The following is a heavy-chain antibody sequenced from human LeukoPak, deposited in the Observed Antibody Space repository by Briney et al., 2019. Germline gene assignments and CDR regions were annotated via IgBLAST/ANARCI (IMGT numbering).Heavy chain of an antibody. J-gene: IGHJ4*02. V-gene: IGHV3-74*01. CDR3: ARARPGYYGSGGGLDY. Sequence: PGGSLRLSCAASGFTFSSYWMHWVRQAPGKGLVWVSRINSDGSSTSYADSVKGRFTISRDNAKNTLYPQMNSLRAEDTAVYYCARARPGYYGSGGGLDYWGQGTLVAVSS. D-gene: IGHD3-10*01. CDR1: GFTFSSYW. CDR2: INSDGSST.